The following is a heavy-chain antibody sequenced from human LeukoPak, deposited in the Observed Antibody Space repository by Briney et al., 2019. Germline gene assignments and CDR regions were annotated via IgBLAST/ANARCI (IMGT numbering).Heavy chain of an antibody. Sequence: GGSLRLSCAASGFTFSSYAMHWVRQAPGKGLEWVAVISYDGSNKYYADSVKGRFTISRDNSKNTLYLQMNSLRAEDTAVYYCERCGGYSYGYYYYYGMDVWGQGTTVTVSS. CDR1: GFTFSSYA. J-gene: IGHJ6*02. D-gene: IGHD5-18*01. CDR2: ISYDGSNK. V-gene: IGHV3-30*04. CDR3: ERCGGYSYGYYYYYGMDV.